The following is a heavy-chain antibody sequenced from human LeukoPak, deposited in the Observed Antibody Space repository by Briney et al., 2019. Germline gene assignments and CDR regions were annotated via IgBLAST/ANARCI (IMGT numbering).Heavy chain of an antibody. V-gene: IGHV3-21*01. J-gene: IGHJ6*02. CDR2: ISSSSSYI. CDR1: GFTFSSYS. Sequence: RGSLRLSCATSGFTFSSYSMNWVRQAPGKGLEWVSSISSSSSYIYYADSVKGRFTISRDNAKNSLYLQMNSLRAEDTAVYYCARSMDYDFWSGYYLFGMDVWGQGTTVTVSS. D-gene: IGHD3-3*01. CDR3: ARSMDYDFWSGYYLFGMDV.